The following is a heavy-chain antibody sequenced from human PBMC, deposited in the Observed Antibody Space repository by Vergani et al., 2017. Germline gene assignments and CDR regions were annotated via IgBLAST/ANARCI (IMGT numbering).Heavy chain of an antibody. CDR2: INPNSGGT. V-gene: IGHV1-2*02. Sequence: QVQLVQSGAEVKKPGASVKVSCKASGYTFTDYFMHWVRQAPGQGLEWMGWINPNSGGTNYAQKFQGRVTMTRDTSISTAFVELGSLRSDGTAEYYCASVGSSSNRDYFDYWGQGTLVTVSS. CDR3: ASVGSSSNRDYFDY. CDR1: GYTFTDYF. J-gene: IGHJ4*02. D-gene: IGHD6-13*01.